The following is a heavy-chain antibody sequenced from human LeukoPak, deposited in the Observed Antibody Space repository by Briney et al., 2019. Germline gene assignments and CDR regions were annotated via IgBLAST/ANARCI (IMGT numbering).Heavy chain of an antibody. CDR1: GDSISSHY. Sequence: SETLSLTCTVSGDSISSHYWSWIRQPAGKGLEWIGRIYTTGDTNYNPSLKSRVTLSVDTSKNQFSLTLNSVTAADTAVYYCASPAVAGIRGTYYYYYGMDVWGKGTRSPSPQ. D-gene: IGHD6-19*01. V-gene: IGHV4-4*07. J-gene: IGHJ6*04. CDR3: ASPAVAGIRGTYYYYYGMDV. CDR2: IYTTGDT.